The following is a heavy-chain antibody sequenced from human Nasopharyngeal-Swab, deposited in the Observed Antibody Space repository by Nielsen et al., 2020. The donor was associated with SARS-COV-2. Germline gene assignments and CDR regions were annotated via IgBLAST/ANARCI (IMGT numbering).Heavy chain of an antibody. CDR1: GGSFSSYY. CDR2: INHSGST. V-gene: IGHV4-34*01. D-gene: IGHD1-26*01. CDR3: ARWLVGATKDYGMDV. Sequence: SETLSLTCGVYGGSFSSYYWSWIRQPPGKGLEWIGEINHSGSTNYNPSLESRVTLSVDTSKNQFSLNLISVTAADTAVYYCARWLVGATKDYGMDVWGQGTTVTVSS. J-gene: IGHJ6*02.